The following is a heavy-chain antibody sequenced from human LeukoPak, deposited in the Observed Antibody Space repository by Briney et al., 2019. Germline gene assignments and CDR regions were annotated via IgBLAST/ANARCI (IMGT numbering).Heavy chain of an antibody. CDR2: FSGGGDS. J-gene: IGHJ4*02. CDR3: GKEVERHFDLKY. V-gene: IGHV3-23*01. CDR1: GFTSGIYA. Sequence: HPGRSLRLSCAASGFTSGIYAVSWVRQAPGKGLEWVSAFSGGGDSYYADSVKGRFTISRDNSKKILYLQMNSLRAEDTAVYYCGKEVERHFDLKYWGQGTLVTVSS.